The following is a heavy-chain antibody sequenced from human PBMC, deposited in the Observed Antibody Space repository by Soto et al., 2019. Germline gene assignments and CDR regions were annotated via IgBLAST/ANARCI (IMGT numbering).Heavy chain of an antibody. D-gene: IGHD2-8*01. Sequence: QVQLVQSGAEVKKPGASVKVSCKASGYTFTSYGISWVRQAPGQGLEWMGWISAYNGNTNYAQKLQGRVTMTTDTSTSTAYMELRSLRSDDTVVYYCARVRVGALYGPFDAFDICGQGTMVTVSS. CDR2: ISAYNGNT. CDR1: GYTFTSYG. CDR3: ARVRVGALYGPFDAFDI. J-gene: IGHJ3*02. V-gene: IGHV1-18*01.